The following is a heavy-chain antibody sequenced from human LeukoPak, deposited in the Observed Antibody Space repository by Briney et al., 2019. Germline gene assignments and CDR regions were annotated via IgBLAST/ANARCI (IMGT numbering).Heavy chain of an antibody. CDR2: IYYSGST. V-gene: IGHV4-59*01. CDR1: GGSISSYY. Sequence: SETLSLTCTVSGGSISSYYWSWIRQPPGKGLEWVGYIYYSGSTNYNPSLKSRVTISVDTSKNQFSLKLSSVTAADTAVYYCARSLGYCTNGVCFNFDYWGQGTLVTVS. D-gene: IGHD2-8*01. J-gene: IGHJ4*02. CDR3: ARSLGYCTNGVCFNFDY.